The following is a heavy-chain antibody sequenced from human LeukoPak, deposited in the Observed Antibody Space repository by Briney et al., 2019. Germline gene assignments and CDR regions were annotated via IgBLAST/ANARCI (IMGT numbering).Heavy chain of an antibody. CDR2: INSDGSST. CDR3: ARSHDYGDYSFDY. V-gene: IGHV3-74*01. CDR1: GFTFSSYW. J-gene: IGHJ4*02. Sequence: PGGSLRLSCAASGFTFSSYWMHWVRQAPGKGLVWVSRINSDGSSTSYADSVKGRFTISRDNAKNALYLQMNSLRAEDTAVYYCARSHDYGDYSFDYWGQGTLVTVS. D-gene: IGHD4-17*01.